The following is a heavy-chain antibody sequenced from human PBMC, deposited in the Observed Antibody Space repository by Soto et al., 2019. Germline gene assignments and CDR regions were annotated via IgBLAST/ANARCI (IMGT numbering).Heavy chain of an antibody. J-gene: IGHJ6*02. CDR2: ISYDGRKT. V-gene: IGHV3-30*03. Sequence: GGSLRLSCAASGFMFSIFPMHWVRQAPGKGLDWVAVISYDGRKTAYADSVKGRFTISRDDSRNTLYLQMNSLRVEDTGVYYCARVSTSSSWNYYYYGIDVWGQGTTVTVSS. CDR1: GFMFSIFP. D-gene: IGHD6-13*01. CDR3: ARVSTSSSWNYYYYGIDV.